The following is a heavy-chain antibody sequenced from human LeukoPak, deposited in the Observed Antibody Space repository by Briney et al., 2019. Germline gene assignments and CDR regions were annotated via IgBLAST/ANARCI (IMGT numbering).Heavy chain of an antibody. CDR3: ARHTYDILTGEKD. V-gene: IGHV3-23*01. CDR1: GFTLSSYA. D-gene: IGHD3-9*01. Sequence: GGSLRLSCAASGFTLSSYAMSWVRQTPGKGLEWVSGISESGGTTYYADSVRGRFTISRDNSKNILYLQMNSLRAEDTAIYYCARHTYDILTGEKDWGQGTLVTVSS. J-gene: IGHJ4*02. CDR2: ISESGGTT.